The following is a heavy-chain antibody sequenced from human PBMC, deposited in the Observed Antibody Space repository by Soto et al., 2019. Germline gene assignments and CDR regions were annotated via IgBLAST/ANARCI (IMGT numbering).Heavy chain of an antibody. J-gene: IGHJ5*02. Sequence: SETLSLTCTVSGGSISSGGYYWSWIRQHPGKGLEWIGYIYYSGSTYYNPSLKSRVTISVDTSKNQFSLKLSSVTAADTAVYYCSRDRAAAGTGWFDPWGQGTLVTVSS. D-gene: IGHD6-13*01. CDR1: GGSISSGGYY. CDR2: IYYSGST. CDR3: SRDRAAAGTGWFDP. V-gene: IGHV4-31*03.